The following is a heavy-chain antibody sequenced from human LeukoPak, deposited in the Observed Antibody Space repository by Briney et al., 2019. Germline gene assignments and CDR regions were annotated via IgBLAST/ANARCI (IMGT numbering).Heavy chain of an antibody. J-gene: IGHJ6*03. D-gene: IGHD3-22*01. CDR1: GDSITTNNYY. Sequence: PSQTLSLTCTVSGDSITTNNYYWSWIRQPAGKGPEWIGRIYASGNTNYNPSLKSRVTISVDTSKNQFSLKLSSVTAADTAVYYCARGYDSSGYYSLGYYYYMDVWGKGTTVTVSS. CDR3: ARGYDSSGYYSLGYYYYMDV. CDR2: IYASGNT. V-gene: IGHV4-61*02.